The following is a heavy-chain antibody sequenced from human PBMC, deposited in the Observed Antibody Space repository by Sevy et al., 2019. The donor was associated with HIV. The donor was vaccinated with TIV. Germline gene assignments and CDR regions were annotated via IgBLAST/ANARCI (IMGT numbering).Heavy chain of an antibody. J-gene: IGHJ5*02. V-gene: IGHV3-7*03. CDR2: IKQDGSEK. Sequence: GGSLRLSCAASGFTFSSYWMSWVRQAPGKGLEWVANIKQDGSEKYYVDSVKGRFTISRDNAKNSLYLQMNSLRAEDTAVYYCAGYSSSWYPNWFDPWGQGILVTVSS. D-gene: IGHD6-13*01. CDR1: GFTFSSYW. CDR3: AGYSSSWYPNWFDP.